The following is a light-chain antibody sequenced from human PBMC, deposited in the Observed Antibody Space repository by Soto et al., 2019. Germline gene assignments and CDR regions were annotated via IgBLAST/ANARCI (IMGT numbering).Light chain of an antibody. CDR1: QSISSSF. J-gene: IGKJ4*02. V-gene: IGKV3-20*01. CDR2: GAS. Sequence: EFVLTQSPGTLSLSPGERATLSCRASQSISSSFLAWYQQKPGQAPRLLIYGASRRGPGIPDRFSGSGSGTDFTLTISRLEPEDFAVYYCQQYGSSPPLTFGGGIKVEIK. CDR3: QQYGSSPPLT.